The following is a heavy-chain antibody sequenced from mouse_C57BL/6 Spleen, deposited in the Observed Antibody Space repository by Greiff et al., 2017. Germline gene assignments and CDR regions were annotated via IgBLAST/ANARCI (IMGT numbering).Heavy chain of an antibody. V-gene: IGHV5-4*03. Sequence: DVMLVESGGGLVKPGGSLKLSCAASGFTFSSYAMSWVRQTPEKRLEWVATISDGGSYTYYPDNVKGRFTISRDNAKNNLYLQMSHLKSEDTAMYYCARRELDYWGQGTSVTVSS. CDR2: ISDGGSYT. CDR3: ARRELDY. CDR1: GFTFSSYA. J-gene: IGHJ4*01.